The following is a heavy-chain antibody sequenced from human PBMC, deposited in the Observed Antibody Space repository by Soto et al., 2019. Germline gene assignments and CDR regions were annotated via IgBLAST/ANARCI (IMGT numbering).Heavy chain of an antibody. CDR2: ISYSGNT. CDR3: ARAPMVLSRSYFDS. J-gene: IGHJ4*02. D-gene: IGHD2-8*01. Sequence: QVHLRESGPGLVKPSETLSLSCTVSGGSISNVYWSWIRQPPGKGLEWIGYISYSGNTNYNPSLKSRVSISVDTSKNQLSLNLTSVTAADTAVYYCARAPMVLSRSYFDSWGQGTPVTVSS. V-gene: IGHV4-59*01. CDR1: GGSISNVY.